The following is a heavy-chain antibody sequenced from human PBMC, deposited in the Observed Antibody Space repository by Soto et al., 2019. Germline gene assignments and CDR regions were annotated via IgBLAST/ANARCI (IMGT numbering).Heavy chain of an antibody. J-gene: IGHJ4*02. CDR1: GYTFTSYG. Sequence: ASVKVSCKASGYTFTSYGISWVRQAPGQGLEWMGRISAYNGNTNYAQKLQGRVTMTTDTSTSTAYMERRSLRSDDTAVYYCARARVTIFEVVIQHFDYWGQRTLVIVSS. CDR2: ISAYNGNT. V-gene: IGHV1-18*04. D-gene: IGHD3-3*01. CDR3: ARARVTIFEVVIQHFDY.